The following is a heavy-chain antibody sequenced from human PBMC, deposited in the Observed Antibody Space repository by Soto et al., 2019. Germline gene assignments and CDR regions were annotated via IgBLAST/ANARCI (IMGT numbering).Heavy chain of an antibody. Sequence: ASVKVSCKASGYTFTGYYMHWVRQAPGQGLEWMGWINPNSGGTNYAQKFQGWVTMTRDTSISTAYMELSRLRSDDTAVYYCARDHPLHDSSGYHYAFDIWGQGTTVTFSS. J-gene: IGHJ3*02. V-gene: IGHV1-2*04. CDR1: GYTFTGYY. D-gene: IGHD3-22*01. CDR3: ARDHPLHDSSGYHYAFDI. CDR2: INPNSGGT.